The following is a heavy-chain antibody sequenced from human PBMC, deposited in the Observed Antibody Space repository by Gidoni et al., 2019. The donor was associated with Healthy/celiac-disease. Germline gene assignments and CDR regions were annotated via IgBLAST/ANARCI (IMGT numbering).Heavy chain of an antibody. CDR3: ARSGQLVTYSGWFDP. CDR2: INHSGST. J-gene: IGHJ5*02. Sequence: QVQLQQWGAGLLKPSETLSLTCAAYGGSFGGYYWSWIRQPPGRGLEWIGEINHSGSTNYNPSLKSRVTISVDTSKNQFSLKLSSVTAADTAVYYCARSGQLVTYSGWFDPWGQGTLVTVSS. D-gene: IGHD6-6*01. CDR1: GGSFGGYY. V-gene: IGHV4-34*01.